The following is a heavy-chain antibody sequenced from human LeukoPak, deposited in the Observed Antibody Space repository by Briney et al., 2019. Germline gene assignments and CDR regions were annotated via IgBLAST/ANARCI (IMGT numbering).Heavy chain of an antibody. V-gene: IGHV3-74*01. D-gene: IGHD1-26*01. CDR1: GFTFSSSW. CDR3: VKVRGRARVGYFDY. J-gene: IGHJ4*02. Sequence: GGSLRLSCAASGFTFSSSWIHWVRHAPGKGLVWVSRINKDGSVTDYAESVKGRFSISTDDAKNTLSLQMNSLRVEDTAIYYCVKVRGRARVGYFDYWGQGTLVTVSS. CDR2: INKDGSVT.